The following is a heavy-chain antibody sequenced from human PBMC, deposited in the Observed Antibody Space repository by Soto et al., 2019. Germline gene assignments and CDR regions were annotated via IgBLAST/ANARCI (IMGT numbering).Heavy chain of an antibody. D-gene: IGHD5-12*01. Sequence: GGSLRLSCAASGFGFSSYWMHWVRQAPGKGLVWVSRTNNDGDTTTYADSVRGRFTSFRDNAKNTLYLQMTSLGVEDTAVYYSARETATISLGAFDIWGRGTMVTVSS. CDR1: GFGFSSYW. V-gene: IGHV3-74*01. J-gene: IGHJ3*02. CDR3: ARETATISLGAFDI. CDR2: TNNDGDTT.